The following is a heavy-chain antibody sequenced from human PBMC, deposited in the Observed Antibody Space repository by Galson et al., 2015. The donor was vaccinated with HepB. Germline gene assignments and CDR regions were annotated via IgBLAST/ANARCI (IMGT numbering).Heavy chain of an antibody. CDR3: VRDDALWSWYFDS. V-gene: IGHV3-48*03. Sequence: SLRLSCAASGFRFYTYALSWGRQAPGKGLEWISYISSNGYMIYYAESVKGRFTVSRDSARDSLYLQMNSLRVEDTAVYYCVRDDALWSWYFDSWGQGILVTVSS. CDR1: GFRFYTYA. CDR2: ISSNGYMI. J-gene: IGHJ4*02. D-gene: IGHD3-10*01.